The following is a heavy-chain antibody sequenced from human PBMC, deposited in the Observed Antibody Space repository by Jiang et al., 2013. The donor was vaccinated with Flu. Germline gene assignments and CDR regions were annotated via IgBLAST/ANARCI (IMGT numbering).Heavy chain of an antibody. Sequence: GAEVKKPGASVKVSCKASGYPFTTYGISWVRQAPGQGLEWMGWISTYNGDTKYAQKFQGRVTMTTDISTNTAYMELRSLKSDDTAVYYCARDGTPAPIYMVEVIEFDYWGQGTLVTVSS. J-gene: IGHJ4*02. V-gene: IGHV1-18*01. CDR3: ARDGTPAPIYMVEVIEFDY. CDR2: ISTYNGDT. CDR1: GYPFTTYG. D-gene: IGHD2-21*01.